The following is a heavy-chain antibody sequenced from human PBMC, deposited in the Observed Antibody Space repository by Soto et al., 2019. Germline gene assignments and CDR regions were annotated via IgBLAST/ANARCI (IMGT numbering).Heavy chain of an antibody. D-gene: IGHD3-3*01. Sequence: PSETLSLTCTVSGGSISSSSYYWGWIRQPPGKGLEWIGSIYYSGSTYYNPSLKSRVTISVDTSKNQFSLKLSSVTAADTAVYYCARHRYYDFWSGYHQLDYWGQGTQVTVSS. J-gene: IGHJ4*02. V-gene: IGHV4-39*01. CDR1: GGSISSSSYY. CDR2: IYYSGST. CDR3: ARHRYYDFWSGYHQLDY.